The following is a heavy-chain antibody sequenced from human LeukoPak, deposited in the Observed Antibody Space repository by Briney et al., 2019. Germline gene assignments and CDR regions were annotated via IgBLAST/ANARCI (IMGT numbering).Heavy chain of an antibody. D-gene: IGHD1-26*01. CDR2: IKQDGSEK. J-gene: IGHJ4*02. Sequence: GGSLRLSCAASGFTFSSYWMSWVRQAPGKGLEWVANIKQDGSEKYYVDSVKGRFTISRDNAKNSLYLQMNSLRAEDTAVYYCARDPTTSRPPYYFDYWGQGTLVTVSS. V-gene: IGHV3-7*01. CDR3: ARDPTTSRPPYYFDY. CDR1: GFTFSSYW.